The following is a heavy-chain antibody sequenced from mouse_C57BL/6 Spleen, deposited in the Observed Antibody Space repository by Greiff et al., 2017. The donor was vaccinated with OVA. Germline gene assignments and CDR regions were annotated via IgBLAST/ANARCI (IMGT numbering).Heavy chain of an antibody. D-gene: IGHD1-1*01. CDR2: INPNNGGT. V-gene: IGHV1-26*01. Sequence: VQLQQSGPELVKPGASVKISCKASGYTFTDYYMNWVKQSHGKSLEWIGDINPNNGGTSYNQKFKGKATLTVDKSSSTAYMELRSLTSEDSAVYYCARHGSSPMDYWGQGTSVAVSS. J-gene: IGHJ4*01. CDR3: ARHGSSPMDY. CDR1: GYTFTDYY.